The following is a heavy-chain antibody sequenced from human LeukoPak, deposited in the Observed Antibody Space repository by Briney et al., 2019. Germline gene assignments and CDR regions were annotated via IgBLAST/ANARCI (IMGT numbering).Heavy chain of an antibody. CDR3: VKATSPAVYFDY. J-gene: IGHJ4*02. CDR2: ITGTGGST. Sequence: GGSLRLSCAASGFTFSSYAMSWARQAPGKGLEWVSGITGTGGSTDYADSVKGRFTISRDNSKNTLYLQMNSLRAEDTAVYSCVKATSPAVYFDYWGQGTLVTVSS. V-gene: IGHV3-23*01. CDR1: GFTFSSYA.